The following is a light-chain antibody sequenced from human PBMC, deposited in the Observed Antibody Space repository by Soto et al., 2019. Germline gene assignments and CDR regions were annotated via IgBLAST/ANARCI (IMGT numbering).Light chain of an antibody. J-gene: IGLJ1*01. CDR2: DVS. CDR1: SSDVGGYKY. CDR3: CSYAGSYTYV. V-gene: IGLV2-11*01. Sequence: QSALTQPRSVSGSPGQSVTISCTGTSSDVGGYKYVSWYKQEAGKAPKLMIYDVSKRPSGVPDRFSASQSGNTASLTISGLQAEDEADYYCCSYAGSYTYVFGTGTKLTVL.